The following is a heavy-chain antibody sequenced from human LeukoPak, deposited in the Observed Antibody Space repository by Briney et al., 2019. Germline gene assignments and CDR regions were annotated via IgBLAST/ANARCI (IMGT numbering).Heavy chain of an antibody. D-gene: IGHD3-16*01. CDR1: GFSFINYW. J-gene: IGHJ4*02. CDR3: VRLGGRNGFDY. Sequence: GGSLRLSCAASGFSFINYWMSWVRQAPGKGLEWVASIKQDGSEKYYVDSVKGRFTISRDNTKNSLYLQMNSLRAEDTAVYYCVRLGGRNGFDYWGQGTLLTVSS. V-gene: IGHV3-7*01. CDR2: IKQDGSEK.